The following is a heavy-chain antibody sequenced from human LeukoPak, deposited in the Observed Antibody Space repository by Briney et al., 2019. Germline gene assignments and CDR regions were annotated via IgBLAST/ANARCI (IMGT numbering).Heavy chain of an antibody. J-gene: IGHJ4*02. CDR1: GGSVSSSSYY. D-gene: IGHD6-19*01. Sequence: RTSETLSLTCTASGGSVSSSSYYWGWIRQPPGKGLEWIGSIYYSGSTYYNPSLKSRVTISVDTSKNQFSLKLSSVTAADTAVYYCARQASVVAGIFDYWGQGTLVTVSS. CDR2: IYYSGST. CDR3: ARQASVVAGIFDY. V-gene: IGHV4-39*01.